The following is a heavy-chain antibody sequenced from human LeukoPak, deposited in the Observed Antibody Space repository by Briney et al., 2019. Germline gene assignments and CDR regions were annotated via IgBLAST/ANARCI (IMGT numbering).Heavy chain of an antibody. CDR1: GFSFKDYW. D-gene: IGHD2-15*01. Sequence: GGSLRLSCAASGFSFKDYWMSWVRQAPGEGLEWVADITPDGSGKTYVDSVKGRFTISRDNAKQSLYLQMNSLTAEDTAVYYCAKDRRGYCSSDSCYGDFDYWGQGTLVTVSS. J-gene: IGHJ4*02. V-gene: IGHV3-7*03. CDR2: ITPDGSGK. CDR3: AKDRRGYCSSDSCYGDFDY.